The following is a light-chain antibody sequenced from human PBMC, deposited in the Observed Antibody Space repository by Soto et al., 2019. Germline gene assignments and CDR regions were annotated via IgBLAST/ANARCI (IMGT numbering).Light chain of an antibody. J-gene: IGLJ2*01. CDR2: EVN. Sequence: QSVLTQPASVSGSPGQSITISCTGTSSNMGGYNFVSWYQHHPGKAPKLMIYEVNNRPSGVSSRFSASKSGNTASLTISGLRTEDEADYYGSSFTTSRALVVFGGGTKLTVL. V-gene: IGLV2-14*01. CDR1: SSNMGGYNF. CDR3: SSFTTSRALVV.